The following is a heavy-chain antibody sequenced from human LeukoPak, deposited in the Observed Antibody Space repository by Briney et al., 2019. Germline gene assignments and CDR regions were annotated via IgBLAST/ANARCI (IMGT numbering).Heavy chain of an antibody. CDR3: ASPVYGDYDAFDI. J-gene: IGHJ3*02. CDR2: IYYSGST. V-gene: IGHV4-59*01. CDR1: GGSISSYY. D-gene: IGHD4-17*01. Sequence: PSETLSLTCTVSGGSISSYYWSWIRQPPGKGLEWIGYIYYSGSTNYNPSLKSRVTISVDTSKNQFSLKLSSVTAADTAVYYCASPVYGDYDAFDIWGQGTMVTVSS.